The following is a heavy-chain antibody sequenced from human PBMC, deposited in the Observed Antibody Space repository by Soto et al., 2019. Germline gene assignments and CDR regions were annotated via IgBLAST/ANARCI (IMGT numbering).Heavy chain of an antibody. D-gene: IGHD1-26*01. J-gene: IGHJ4*02. CDR3: ARVVSGSYLDY. Sequence: QVQLQESGPGLVKASQTLSLTCTVSGGTITTGGHFWSWIRQYPGKGLAWIGYIYYSGTTHYNPALKRRVTISIDTSKNQFSLNLSSVTAADTAVYYCARVVSGSYLDYWGQGTLVTVSS. CDR2: IYYSGTT. V-gene: IGHV4-31*03. CDR1: GGTITTGGHF.